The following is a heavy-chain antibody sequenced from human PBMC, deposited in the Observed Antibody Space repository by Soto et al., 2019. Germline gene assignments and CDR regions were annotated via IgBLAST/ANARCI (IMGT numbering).Heavy chain of an antibody. V-gene: IGHV4-39*01. D-gene: IGHD3-10*02. Sequence: PSETLSLTCTVSNGSISSSSYYWGCIRQPPGKGLEWIGSIYYSGSTYNNPSLQSRVPISLDTSKNQFSLTLSSVTAADTAVDYFARTKKVCWTSTCYFDDLCQGSVLTFSS. CDR3: ARTKKVCWTSTCYFDD. J-gene: IGHJ4*02. CDR2: IYYSGST. CDR1: NGSISSSSYY.